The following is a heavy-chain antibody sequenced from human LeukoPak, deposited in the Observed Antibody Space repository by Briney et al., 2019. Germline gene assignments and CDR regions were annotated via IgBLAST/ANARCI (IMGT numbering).Heavy chain of an antibody. CDR2: ISASGGST. CDR1: GFTFSSYA. CDR3: AKARSSGWEEFDY. D-gene: IGHD6-19*01. J-gene: IGHJ4*02. V-gene: IGHV3-23*01. Sequence: GGSLRLSCAASGFTFSSYAMSWVRQAPGKGLEWVSAISASGGSTYYADSVKGRFTISRDNSKNTLYLQMNSLRAEDTAVYYYAKARSSGWEEFDYWGQGTLVTVSS.